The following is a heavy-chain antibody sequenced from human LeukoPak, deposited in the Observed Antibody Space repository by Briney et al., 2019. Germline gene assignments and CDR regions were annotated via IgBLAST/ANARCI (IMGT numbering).Heavy chain of an antibody. Sequence: SETLSLTCTVSGGSLSGYHWGWIRQPPGKGLEWIGYIFYSGDTTYNPSLKSRVTISIDTPKNQFSLKMTSATAADMAVYFCARDKQPGDNWGPGTLVTVSS. CDR3: ARDKQPGDN. CDR1: GGSLSGYH. J-gene: IGHJ4*02. CDR2: IFYSGDT. D-gene: IGHD7-27*01. V-gene: IGHV4-59*01.